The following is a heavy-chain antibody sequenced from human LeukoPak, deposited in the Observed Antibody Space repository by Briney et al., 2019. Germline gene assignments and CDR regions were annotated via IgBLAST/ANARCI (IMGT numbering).Heavy chain of an antibody. D-gene: IGHD3-10*01. CDR2: ISSSGRTT. CDR1: GFTFSSYE. J-gene: IGHJ4*02. V-gene: IGHV3-48*03. CDR3: ARVTELVAFDC. Sequence: PGGSLRLSCATSGFTFSSYEMNWVRQAPGKGLEWVSYISSSGRTTYYADSVKGRFTISRDNAKNSLFLQMDSLRADDTAVYYCARVTELVAFDCWGQGTLVTVSS.